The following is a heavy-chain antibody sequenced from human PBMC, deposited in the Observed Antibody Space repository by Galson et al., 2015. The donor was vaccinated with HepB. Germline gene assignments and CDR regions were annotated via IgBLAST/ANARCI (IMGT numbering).Heavy chain of an antibody. CDR1: ADSISPTNYY. D-gene: IGHD2-8*02. J-gene: IGHJ3*02. CDR3: ARGVVSVTGGFDI. Sequence: TLSLTCTVSADSISPTNYYWSWIRQPAGKGLEWIGRIFSSGSTNYNPSLKSRITMSVDTSRNQFSLNLNSVTAADTAVYYCARGVVSVTGGFDIWGQGTKVTVSS. V-gene: IGHV4-61*02. CDR2: IFSSGST.